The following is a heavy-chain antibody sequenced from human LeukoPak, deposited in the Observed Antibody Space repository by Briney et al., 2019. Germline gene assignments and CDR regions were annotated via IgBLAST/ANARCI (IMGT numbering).Heavy chain of an antibody. CDR2: ISSSSSSYI. J-gene: IGHJ4*02. D-gene: IGHD2-15*01. CDR3: ARAGYCSGGSCYPGPFDY. CDR1: GFTFSSHS. Sequence: GGSLRLSCAASGFTFSSHSMNWVRQAPGKGLEWVSSISSSSSSYIYYADSVKGRFTISRDNAKNSLYLQMNSLRAEDTAVYYCARAGYCSGGSCYPGPFDYWGQGTLVTVSS. V-gene: IGHV3-21*01.